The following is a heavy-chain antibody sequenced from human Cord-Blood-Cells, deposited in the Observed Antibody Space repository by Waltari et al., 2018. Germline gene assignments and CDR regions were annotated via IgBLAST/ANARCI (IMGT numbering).Heavy chain of an antibody. V-gene: IGHV1-69*06. J-gene: IGHJ3*02. CDR2: ISPIFGTA. Sequence: QVHLLPSGAGVKKPGPLVKVSGKSSCVTLITYAISWVRQAPGQGLEWMGGISPIFGTANYAQKFQGRVTITADKSTSTAYMELSSLRSEDTAVYYCAREGPDAFDIWGQGTMVTVSS. CDR3: AREGPDAFDI. CDR1: CVTLITYA.